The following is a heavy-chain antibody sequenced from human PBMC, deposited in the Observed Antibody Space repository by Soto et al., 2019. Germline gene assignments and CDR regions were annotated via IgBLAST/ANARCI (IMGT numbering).Heavy chain of an antibody. J-gene: IGHJ4*02. V-gene: IGHV1-3*01. Sequence: ASVKVSCKASGYSFRSYVLHWVRQAPGQRLEWMGWINAGNGNTKYSQKFQGRVTITRDTSASTVYMDLSSLRSEDTAVYYCARDSSLGYCSGGSCSTPDYWGQGTLVTSPQ. CDR3: ARDSSLGYCSGGSCSTPDY. CDR1: GYSFRSYV. CDR2: INAGNGNT. D-gene: IGHD2-15*01.